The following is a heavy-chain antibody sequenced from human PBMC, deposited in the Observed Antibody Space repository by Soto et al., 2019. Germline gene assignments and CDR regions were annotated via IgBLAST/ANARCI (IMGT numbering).Heavy chain of an antibody. Sequence: QVQLVESGGGVVQPGRSLRLSCAASGFTFSSYGMHWVRQAPGEGLEWVAVIWYDGSNKYYADSVKGRFTISRDNSKNTLYLQMNSLRAEDTAVYYCAREFSSGWYRYGMDVRGQGTTVTVSS. CDR1: GFTFSSYG. V-gene: IGHV3-33*01. CDR3: AREFSSGWYRYGMDV. J-gene: IGHJ6*02. CDR2: IWYDGSNK. D-gene: IGHD6-19*01.